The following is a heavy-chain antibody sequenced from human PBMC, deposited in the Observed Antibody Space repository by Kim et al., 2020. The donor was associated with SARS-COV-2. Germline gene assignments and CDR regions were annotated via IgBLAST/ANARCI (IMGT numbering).Heavy chain of an antibody. J-gene: IGHJ3*02. V-gene: IGHV1-69*02. Sequence: QGRVTITADKSTSTAYMELSSLRSEDTAVYYCARPYYYDSSGYYGVAFDIWGQGTMVTVSS. D-gene: IGHD3-22*01. CDR3: ARPYYYDSSGYYGVAFDI.